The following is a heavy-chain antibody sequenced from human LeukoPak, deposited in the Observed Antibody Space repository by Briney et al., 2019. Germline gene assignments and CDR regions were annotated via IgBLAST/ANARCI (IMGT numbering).Heavy chain of an antibody. CDR2: IKSKVNGGTT. V-gene: IGHV3-15*01. CDR1: GFTFSNAW. D-gene: IGHD2-2*01. J-gene: IGHJ4*02. Sequence: PGGPLRLSCAGSGFTFSNAWMSWVRQAPGKGLEWIGRIKSKVNGGTTDYAAPVKGRFTISRDDSKNTVYLQMNSLKTEDTAVYFCTTGGWGVPAAIPFDYWGQGTLVTVSS. CDR3: TTGGWGVPAAIPFDY.